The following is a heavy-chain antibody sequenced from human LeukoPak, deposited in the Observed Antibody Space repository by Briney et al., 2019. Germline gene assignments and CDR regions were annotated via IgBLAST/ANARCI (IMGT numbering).Heavy chain of an antibody. V-gene: IGHV4-39*01. J-gene: IGHJ4*02. CDR2: MHYSGST. CDR1: GGSIGSSSYY. D-gene: IGHD3-22*01. CDR3: ARYSYDSSGYYYLDY. Sequence: PSETLSLTCTVSGGSIGSSSYYWGWIRQPPGKELEWIGSMHYSGSTYYSPSLKSRVTISGDTSKTQFSLKLGSVTAADTAVYYCARYSYDSSGYYYLDYWGQGTLVTVSS.